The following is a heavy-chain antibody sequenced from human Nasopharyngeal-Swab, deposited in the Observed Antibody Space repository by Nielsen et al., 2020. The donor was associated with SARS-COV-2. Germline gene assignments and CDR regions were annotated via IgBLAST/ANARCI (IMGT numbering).Heavy chain of an antibody. CDR1: GFTFSSYA. D-gene: IGHD4-23*01. J-gene: IGHJ4*02. Sequence: GESLKISCTASGFTFSSYAMSWVRQAPGKGLEWVSELSGCGGSTYYAESGKGRFTLSRDNSTNTLYLQMRSLRAEDTAIYYCAKDLGVESPLWFDYWGQGTLLTVSS. CDR2: LSGCGGST. V-gene: IGHV3-23*01. CDR3: AKDLGVESPLWFDY.